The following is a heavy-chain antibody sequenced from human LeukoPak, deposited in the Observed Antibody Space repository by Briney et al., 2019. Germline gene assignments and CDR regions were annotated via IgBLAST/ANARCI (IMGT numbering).Heavy chain of an antibody. CDR3: ARDGPYYDFWSGYYSSSPYYFDY. D-gene: IGHD3-3*01. CDR1: GGTFSSYA. Sequence: ASVKVSCKASGGTFSSYAISWVRQAPGQWLEWMGGIIPIFGTANYAQKFQGRVTITADESTSTAYMELSSLRSEDTAVYYCARDGPYYDFWSGYYSSSPYYFDYWGQGTLVTVSS. CDR2: IIPIFGTA. V-gene: IGHV1-69*13. J-gene: IGHJ4*02.